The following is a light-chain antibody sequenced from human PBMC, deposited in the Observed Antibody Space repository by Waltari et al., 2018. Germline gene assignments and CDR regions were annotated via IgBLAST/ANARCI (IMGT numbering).Light chain of an antibody. V-gene: IGKV3-15*01. CDR3: QQYHNWPPAGIT. J-gene: IGKJ5*01. CDR1: QSINRH. Sequence: EIVMTQSPATLSVSPGERVTLSCRASQSINRHLAWYQQKPGQVPRLLIYAASTRATGGPERFSGSWSEAEFTLTISGLHSEDFAVYYCQQYHNWPPAGITFGRGTRLEIK. CDR2: AAS.